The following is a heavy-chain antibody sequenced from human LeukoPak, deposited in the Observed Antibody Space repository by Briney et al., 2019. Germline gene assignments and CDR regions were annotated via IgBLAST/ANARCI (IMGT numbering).Heavy chain of an antibody. CDR1: GFSFSDDW. J-gene: IGHJ2*01. CDR2: VSTDGTIK. Sequence: GGSLRLSCAASGFSFSDDWMSWVRQAPGKGLEWVAVVSTDGTIKYYADSMKGRFTVSRDNSKNTVDLQMNSLRVEDTALYFCVQEFNHNQWFFDIWGRGTLVTVSS. D-gene: IGHD3-22*01. V-gene: IGHV3-30*18. CDR3: VQEFNHNQWFFDI.